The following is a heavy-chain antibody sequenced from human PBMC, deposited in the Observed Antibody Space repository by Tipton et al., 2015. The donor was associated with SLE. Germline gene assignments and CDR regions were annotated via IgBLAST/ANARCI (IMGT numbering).Heavy chain of an antibody. J-gene: IGHJ4*02. CDR1: GGSISSGSYY. CDR2: IYTSGST. Sequence: TLSLTCTVSGGSISSGSYYWSWIRQPAGKGLEWIGHIYTSGSTNYNPSLKSRVTISVDTSKNQFSLKLSSVTAADTAVYYCARQGYEDYWGQGTLVTVSS. CDR3: ARQGYEDY. V-gene: IGHV4-61*09. D-gene: IGHD5-12*01.